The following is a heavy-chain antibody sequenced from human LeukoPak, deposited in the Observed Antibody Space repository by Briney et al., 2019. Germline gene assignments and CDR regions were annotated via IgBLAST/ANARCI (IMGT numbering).Heavy chain of an antibody. Sequence: GGSLRLSCAASGFTFSSYSMNWVRQAPGKGLEWVSSSSSSSSYKNYADSVKGRFTISRDNAKNSLYLQMNSLRAEDTAAYYCARDRAVRGVIIISWGQGTLVTVSS. CDR2: SSSSSSYK. D-gene: IGHD3-10*01. CDR1: GFTFSSYS. V-gene: IGHV3-21*01. CDR3: ARDRAVRGVIIIS. J-gene: IGHJ4*02.